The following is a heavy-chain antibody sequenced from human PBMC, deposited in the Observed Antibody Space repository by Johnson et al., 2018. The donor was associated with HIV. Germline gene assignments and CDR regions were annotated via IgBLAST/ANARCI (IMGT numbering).Heavy chain of an antibody. Sequence: QVQLVESGGGVVQPGRSLRLSCAASGFTFSSYAMHWVRQAPGKGLEWVAVISYDGSNKYYADSVKGRFTISRDNSKNTLYLQMNSLKTEDTAVYYCTTDWLYSSGGGGAFDIWGQGTKVTVSS. CDR3: TTDWLYSSGGGGAFDI. V-gene: IGHV3-30*04. D-gene: IGHD6-25*01. CDR1: GFTFSSYA. CDR2: ISYDGSNK. J-gene: IGHJ3*02.